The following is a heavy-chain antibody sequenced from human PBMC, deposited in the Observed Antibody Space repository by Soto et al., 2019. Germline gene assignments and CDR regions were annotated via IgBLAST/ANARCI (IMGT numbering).Heavy chain of an antibody. D-gene: IGHD2-21*01. V-gene: IGHV3-30*14. Sequence: QPGGSLRLSCAASGFTFSSYAMSWVRQAPGKGLEWVAVISYDGNNKFYADSVKGRFTISRDNSKNTLYLQMGSLRAEDMAVYYCARRIPFGYGMDVWGQGTTVTVSS. J-gene: IGHJ6*02. CDR3: ARRIPFGYGMDV. CDR1: GFTFSSYA. CDR2: ISYDGNNK.